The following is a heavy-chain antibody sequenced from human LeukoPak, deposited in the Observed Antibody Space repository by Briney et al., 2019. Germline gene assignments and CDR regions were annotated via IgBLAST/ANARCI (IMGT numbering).Heavy chain of an antibody. CDR2: FDPEEGET. CDR3: ATHYYYDRSGYAPDS. J-gene: IGHJ4*02. D-gene: IGHD3-22*01. Sequence: ASVKVSCKVSGYTLTELSMHWVRQAPGKGLEGMGGFDPEEGETIDAQKFKGRITMTEDTSTDTAYMELSSLRSEDTAVYYCATHYYYDRSGYAPDSWGQGTLVTVSS. CDR1: GYTLTELS. V-gene: IGHV1-24*01.